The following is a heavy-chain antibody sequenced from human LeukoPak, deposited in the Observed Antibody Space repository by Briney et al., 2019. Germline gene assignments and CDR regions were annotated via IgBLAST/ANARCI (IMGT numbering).Heavy chain of an antibody. CDR1: GGTFSSYA. Sequence: GASVKVSCKASGGTFSSYAISWVRQAPGQGLEWMGGIIPIFGTANYAQKFQGRVTITTDESTSTAYMELSSLRSEDTAVYYCAGSEYSSSSGWFDPWAREPWSPSPQ. V-gene: IGHV1-69*05. D-gene: IGHD6-6*01. J-gene: IGHJ5*02. CDR2: IIPIFGTA. CDR3: AGSEYSSSSGWFDP.